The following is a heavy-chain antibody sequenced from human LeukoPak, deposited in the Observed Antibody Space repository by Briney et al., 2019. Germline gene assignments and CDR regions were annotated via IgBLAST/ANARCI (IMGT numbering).Heavy chain of an antibody. CDR3: ARDFWKCSSDWSVDY. D-gene: IGHD6-19*01. CDR1: GYSISSGYS. J-gene: IGHJ4*02. Sequence: PSETLSLTCAVSGYSISSGYSWGWIRQPPGKGLEWIGSIYPSGSTYYNPSLKSRVTISIDTSNNHFSLKLSSVTAADTAVYYCARDFWKCSSDWSVDYWGQGILVTVSS. CDR2: IYPSGST. V-gene: IGHV4-38-2*02.